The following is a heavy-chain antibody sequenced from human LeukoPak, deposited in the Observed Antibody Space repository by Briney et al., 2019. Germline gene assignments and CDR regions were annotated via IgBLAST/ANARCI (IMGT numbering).Heavy chain of an antibody. J-gene: IGHJ4*02. Sequence: SQTLSLTCAISGDSVSSNRAAWNWIRQSPSRGLEWLGGTFYRSKWYNDYAVSVKRRIIISPDTSKNQFSLQLNSVTPEDTAVYYCARDYDYGAYGTFEDYWGQGTLVTVSS. V-gene: IGHV6-1*01. CDR2: TFYRSKWYN. CDR1: GDSVSSNRAA. D-gene: IGHD4-17*01. CDR3: ARDYDYGAYGTFEDY.